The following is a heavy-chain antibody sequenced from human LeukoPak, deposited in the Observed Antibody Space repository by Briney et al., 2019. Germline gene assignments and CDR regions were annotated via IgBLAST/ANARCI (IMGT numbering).Heavy chain of an antibody. CDR3: AKDTGYASGWFLPYGMDV. Sequence: GGSLRLSCVASGFTFSNYAMHWVRQAPGKGLEWVSFISGDGTTTYYGDSVKGRFTISRDNSRNSLYLQMNSLRTEDTALYYCAKDTGYASGWFLPYGMDVWGRGTTVTVSS. CDR1: GFTFSNYA. D-gene: IGHD6-19*01. V-gene: IGHV3-43*02. CDR2: ISGDGTTT. J-gene: IGHJ6*02.